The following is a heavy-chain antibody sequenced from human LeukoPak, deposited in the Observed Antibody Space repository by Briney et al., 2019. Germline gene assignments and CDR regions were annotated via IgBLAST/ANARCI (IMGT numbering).Heavy chain of an antibody. CDR2: ISSSSSTI. J-gene: IGHJ4*02. CDR1: GFTFSSYG. CDR3: ARGPGWLQLPVDY. V-gene: IGHV3-48*01. D-gene: IGHD5-24*01. Sequence: GGSLRLSCAASGFTFSSYGMTWVRQAPGKGLEWVSYISSSSSTIYYADSVKGRFTISRDNAKNSLYLQLNSLRAEDTAVYYCARGPGWLQLPVDYWGQGTLVTVSS.